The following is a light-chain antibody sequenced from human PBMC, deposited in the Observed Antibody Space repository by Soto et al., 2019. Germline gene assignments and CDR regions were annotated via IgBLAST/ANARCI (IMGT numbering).Light chain of an antibody. CDR2: AAS. CDR3: QQYNNWIT. V-gene: IGKV3-15*01. J-gene: IGKJ5*01. Sequence: EIVMTQSPATLSVSNGERAILSCRASQSISINLAWYQQKPGQAPRLLIYAASNRATGVPARFSGSWSGTEFTLTISSLQSEDFAVYYCQQYNNWITFGQGTLLEI. CDR1: QSISIN.